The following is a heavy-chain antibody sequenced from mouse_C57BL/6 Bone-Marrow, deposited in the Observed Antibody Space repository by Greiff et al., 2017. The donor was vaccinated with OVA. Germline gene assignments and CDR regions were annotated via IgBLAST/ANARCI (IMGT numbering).Heavy chain of an antibody. CDR3: ARRKGLRREFAY. CDR2: INPSSGYT. Sequence: VQRVESGAELARPGASVKMSCKASGYTFTSYTMHWVKQRPGQGLEWIGYINPSSGYTKYNQKFKDKATLTADKSSSTAYMQLSSLTSEDSAVYYCARRKGLRREFAYWGQGTLVTVSA. CDR1: GYTFTSYT. D-gene: IGHD2-2*01. J-gene: IGHJ3*01. V-gene: IGHV1-4*01.